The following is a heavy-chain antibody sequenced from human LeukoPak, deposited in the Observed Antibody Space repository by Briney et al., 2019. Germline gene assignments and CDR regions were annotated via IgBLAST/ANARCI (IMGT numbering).Heavy chain of an antibody. J-gene: IGHJ4*02. CDR1: GYTFTNYA. D-gene: IGHD5-18*01. CDR3: ARATWIQLWFRGGYYFDY. V-gene: IGHV1-8*03. CDR2: MNPNSGNT. Sequence: ASVKVSCKASGYTFTNYAMNWVRQATGQGLEWMGWMNPNSGNTGYAQKFQGRVTITRNTSISTAYTELSSLRSEDTAVYYCARATWIQLWFRGGYYFDYWGQGTLVTVSS.